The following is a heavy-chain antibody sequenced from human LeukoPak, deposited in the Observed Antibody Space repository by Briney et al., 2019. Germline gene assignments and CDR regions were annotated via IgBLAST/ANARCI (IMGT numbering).Heavy chain of an antibody. CDR1: GYTFTGYY. J-gene: IGHJ6*03. Sequence: ASVKVSCTPSGYTFTGYYMHWVRQAPGQGLAWMGWINPNSGGTNYAQKFQGRVTMARDTSISTAYMELSRLRSDDTAVYYCARTYCSSTNCYANYYYYYMDVWGKGTTVTVSS. CDR3: ARTYCSSTNCYANYYYYYMDV. V-gene: IGHV1-2*02. CDR2: INPNSGGT. D-gene: IGHD2-2*01.